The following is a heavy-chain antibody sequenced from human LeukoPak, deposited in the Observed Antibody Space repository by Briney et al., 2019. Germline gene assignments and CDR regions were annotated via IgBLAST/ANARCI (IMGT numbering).Heavy chain of an antibody. V-gene: IGHV4-59*01. J-gene: IGHJ4*02. Sequence: PSETLSVTCTVSGGSISSYYWSWIRQPPGKGLEWIGYIYYSGITNYNPSLKSRVTISVDTSKNQLSLELSSVTAADTAVYYCARTPNYYGSGSYVDYWGQGTLVTVSS. D-gene: IGHD3-10*01. CDR3: ARTPNYYGSGSYVDY. CDR2: IYYSGIT. CDR1: GGSISSYY.